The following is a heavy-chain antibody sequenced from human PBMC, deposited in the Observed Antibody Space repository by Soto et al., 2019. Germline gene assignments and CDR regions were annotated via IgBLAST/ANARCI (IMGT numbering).Heavy chain of an antibody. J-gene: IGHJ6*02. D-gene: IGHD6-13*01. Sequence: GGSQRLSCAASGFTFSSYWMHWVRQAPGKGLVWVSRINSDGSSTSYADSVKGRFTISRDNAKNTLYLQMNSLRAEDTAVYYCARGSAVAAAGIYYYYGMDVWGQGTTVTVSS. CDR2: INSDGSST. CDR3: ARGSAVAAAGIYYYYGMDV. CDR1: GFTFSSYW. V-gene: IGHV3-74*01.